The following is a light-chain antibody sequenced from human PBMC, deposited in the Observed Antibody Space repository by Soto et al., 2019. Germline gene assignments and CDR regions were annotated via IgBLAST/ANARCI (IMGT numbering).Light chain of an antibody. Sequence: ENVLTQSPGTLSLSPGERATLSCRASQSVSTPYLAWYQQKPGQAPRLLISSTSTRASGIPDRFSGSGSGTDFTLTISRLEPEDFAVYYCQQYGSSLWTFGQGTKVEIK. CDR1: QSVSTPY. CDR2: STS. CDR3: QQYGSSLWT. J-gene: IGKJ1*01. V-gene: IGKV3-20*01.